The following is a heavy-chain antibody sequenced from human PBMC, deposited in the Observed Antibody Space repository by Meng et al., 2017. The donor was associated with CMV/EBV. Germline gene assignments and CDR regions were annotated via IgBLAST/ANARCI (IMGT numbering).Heavy chain of an antibody. Sequence: GGPLRLSCAASGFTFSSYWIHWVRQAPGKGLVWVSRINSDGSSTSYADSVKGRFTISRDNAKNTLYLQMNSLRAEDTAVYYCARDKVGSGSYYFDAFDIWGQGTMVTVSS. J-gene: IGHJ3*02. CDR2: INSDGSST. D-gene: IGHD3-10*01. CDR1: GFTFSSYW. V-gene: IGHV3-74*01. CDR3: ARDKVGSGSYYFDAFDI.